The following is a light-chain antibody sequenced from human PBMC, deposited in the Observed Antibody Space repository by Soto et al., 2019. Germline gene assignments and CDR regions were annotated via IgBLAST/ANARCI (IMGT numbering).Light chain of an antibody. CDR2: VAS. J-gene: IGKJ5*01. CDR3: QKFSSVIT. Sequence: DIQMTQSPSSLSASVGDRVTITCRASQGISNFLAWYQQKPGKVPKLLISVASTLQSGVPSRFSGSGSGTDFTLTITIPHPEDVATYYCQKFSSVITFGQGTRLEIK. V-gene: IGKV1-27*01. CDR1: QGISNF.